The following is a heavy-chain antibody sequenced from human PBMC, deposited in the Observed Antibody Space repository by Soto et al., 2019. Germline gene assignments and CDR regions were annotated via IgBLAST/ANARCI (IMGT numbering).Heavy chain of an antibody. CDR1: GFTFRSFT. CDR3: TRDASRDISARGWFDP. Sequence: PGGSLRLSCAASGFTFRSFTMNWVRQAPGKGLEWVSTISGNSAYIYYTDALRGRFTISRDNAKNSLHLQMNSLRAEDTAVYYCTRDASRDISARGWFDPWGPGTLVTVSS. J-gene: IGHJ5*02. CDR2: ISGNSAYI. V-gene: IGHV3-21*01. D-gene: IGHD3-10*01.